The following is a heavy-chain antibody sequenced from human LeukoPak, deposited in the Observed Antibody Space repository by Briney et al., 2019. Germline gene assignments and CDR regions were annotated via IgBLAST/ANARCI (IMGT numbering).Heavy chain of an antibody. D-gene: IGHD2-21*01. CDR2: ISGSGGST. CDR3: AKTHRTMMLFGAEYFQH. J-gene: IGHJ1*01. Sequence: PGGSLRLSCAASGFTFSSYAMSWVRQAPGKGLEWVSAISGSGGSTYYADSVKGRFTISRDNSKNTLYLQMNSLRAEDTAVYYCAKTHRTMMLFGAEYFQHWGQGTLVTVSS. V-gene: IGHV3-23*01. CDR1: GFTFSSYA.